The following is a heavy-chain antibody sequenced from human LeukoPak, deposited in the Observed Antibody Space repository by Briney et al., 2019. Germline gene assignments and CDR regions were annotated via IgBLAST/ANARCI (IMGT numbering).Heavy chain of an antibody. Sequence: SVKVSRKASGGTFSSYAISWVRQAPGQGLEWMGGVIPIFGTANYAQNFQGRVTITADESTSTAYMELSSLRSEDTAVYYCAGSSYSSSFPFYYFDYWGQGTLVTVSS. V-gene: IGHV1-69*13. CDR1: GGTFSSYA. D-gene: IGHD6-13*01. J-gene: IGHJ4*02. CDR3: AGSSYSSSFPFYYFDY. CDR2: VIPIFGTA.